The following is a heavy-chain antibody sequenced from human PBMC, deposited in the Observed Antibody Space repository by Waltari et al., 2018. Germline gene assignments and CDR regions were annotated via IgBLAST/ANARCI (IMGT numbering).Heavy chain of an antibody. D-gene: IGHD3-3*01. V-gene: IGHV4-34*01. CDR2: INHSGST. CDR1: GGSFSGYY. J-gene: IGHJ6*02. Sequence: QVQLQQWGAGLLKPSETLSLTCAVYGGSFSGYYWSWIRQPPGKGLEWIGEINHSGSTNYNPSLKSRVTISVDTSKNQFSLKLSSVTAADTAVYYCARAPRWIFGVATHYYYYYGMDVWGQGTTVTVSS. CDR3: ARAPRWIFGVATHYYYYYGMDV.